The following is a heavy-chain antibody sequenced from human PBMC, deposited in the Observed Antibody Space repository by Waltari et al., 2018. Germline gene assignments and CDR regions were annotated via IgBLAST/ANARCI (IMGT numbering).Heavy chain of an antibody. CDR3: AKDRGAVAGPLDY. CDR1: GFTFDNYA. J-gene: IGHJ4*02. D-gene: IGHD6-19*01. Sequence: EVQLVESGGGLVQPGRSLRLSCAASGFTFDNYAMHWVRQAPGKDLEGVSGISWNSGRIDYADSGRGRFTISRDNAKNSLYLQMNSLRAEDMALYYCAKDRGAVAGPLDYWGQGTLVIVSS. CDR2: ISWNSGRI. V-gene: IGHV3-9*03.